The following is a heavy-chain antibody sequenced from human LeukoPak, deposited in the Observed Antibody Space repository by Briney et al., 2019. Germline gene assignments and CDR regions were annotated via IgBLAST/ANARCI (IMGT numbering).Heavy chain of an antibody. CDR3: AKASLSGYDSNIDY. D-gene: IGHD5-12*01. V-gene: IGHV3-9*01. CDR2: ISWNSGSI. J-gene: IGHJ4*02. Sequence: GRSLRLSCAASGFTFDDYAMHWVRQAPGKGLEWVSGISWNSGSIGYADSVKGRFTISRDNAKNSLYPQMNSLRAEDTALYYCAKASLSGYDSNIDYWGQGTLVTVSS. CDR1: GFTFDDYA.